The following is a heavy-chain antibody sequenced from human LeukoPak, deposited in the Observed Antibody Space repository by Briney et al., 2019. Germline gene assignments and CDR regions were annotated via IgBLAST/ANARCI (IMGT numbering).Heavy chain of an antibody. CDR2: IYSGGST. CDR3: ATTVAGTPWYYYYGMDV. J-gene: IGHJ6*02. CDR1: GFTVSSNY. V-gene: IGHV3-53*01. Sequence: NPGGSLRLSCAASGFTVSSNYMSWVRQAPGKGLEWVSVIYSGGSTYYADSVKGRFTISRDNSKNTLYLQMNSLRAEDTAVYYCATTVAGTPWYYYYGMDVWGQGTTVTVSS. D-gene: IGHD6-19*01.